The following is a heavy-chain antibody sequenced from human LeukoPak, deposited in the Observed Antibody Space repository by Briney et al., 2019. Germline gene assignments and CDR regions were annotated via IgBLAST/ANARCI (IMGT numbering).Heavy chain of an antibody. CDR1: GFTFSNHW. D-gene: IGHD1-1*01. CDR3: ARDER. V-gene: IGHV3-7*05. CDR2: IKQDGSER. J-gene: IGHJ4*02. Sequence: GGSLRLSCAASGFTFSNHWMSWVRQAPGKGLEWVANIKQDGSERDYVDSVKGRFTISRDNAKNSLYLQMNSLRAEDTAVYYCARDERWGQGTLVTVSS.